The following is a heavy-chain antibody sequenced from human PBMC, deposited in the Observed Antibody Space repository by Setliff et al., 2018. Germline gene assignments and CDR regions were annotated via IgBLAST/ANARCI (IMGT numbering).Heavy chain of an antibody. Sequence: SETLSLTCIVSGGSISSATSYWNWIRQPAGKELEWIGRIYAIRSTNYNPSLKSRVTMSADPSKNQFSLKVTSVTAADTAVYYCAREGPESDSSGYMDVWGQGTTVTVS. CDR1: GGSISSATSY. D-gene: IGHD3-22*01. CDR3: AREGPESDSSGYMDV. V-gene: IGHV4-61*02. CDR2: IYAIRST. J-gene: IGHJ6*03.